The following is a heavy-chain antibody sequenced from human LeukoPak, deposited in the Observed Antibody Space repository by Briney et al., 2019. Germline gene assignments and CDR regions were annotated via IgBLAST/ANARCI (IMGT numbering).Heavy chain of an antibody. CDR1: GGSFSGYY. V-gene: IGHV4-34*01. CDR2: INHSGST. D-gene: IGHD6-13*01. CDR3: ARGQDSSSWYGYYGMDV. J-gene: IGHJ6*04. Sequence: PSETLSLTCAVYGGSFSGYYWSWIRQPPGKGLEWIGEINHSGSTNYNPSLKSRVTISVDTSKNQFSLKLSSVAAADTAVYYCARGQDSSSWYGYYGMDVWGKGSTVTVSS.